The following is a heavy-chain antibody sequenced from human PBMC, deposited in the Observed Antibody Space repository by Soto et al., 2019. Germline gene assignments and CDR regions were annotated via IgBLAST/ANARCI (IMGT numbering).Heavy chain of an antibody. CDR2: ISGSGGST. CDR1: GFTFSSYA. Sequence: GGSLRLSCAASGFTFSSYAMSWVRQAPGKGLEWVSAISGSGGSTYYADSVKGRFTISRDNSKNTLYLQMNSLRAEDTAVYYCAKDQDRDYGDYGHYFDYWGQGTLVTVSS. CDR3: AKDQDRDYGDYGHYFDY. J-gene: IGHJ4*02. D-gene: IGHD4-17*01. V-gene: IGHV3-23*01.